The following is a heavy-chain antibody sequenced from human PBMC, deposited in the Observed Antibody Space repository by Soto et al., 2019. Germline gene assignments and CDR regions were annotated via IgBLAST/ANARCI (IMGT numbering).Heavy chain of an antibody. V-gene: IGHV3-30*18. CDR3: AKDHEVDYGMDV. J-gene: IGHJ6*02. CDR1: GFTLSSYG. Sequence: PGGSLRLSCAASGFTLSSYGMHWVRQAPGKGLEWVAVISYDGSNKYYADSVKGRFTISRDNSKNTLYLQMNSLRAEDTAVYYCAKDHEVDYGMDVWGQGTTVTVSS. CDR2: ISYDGSNK.